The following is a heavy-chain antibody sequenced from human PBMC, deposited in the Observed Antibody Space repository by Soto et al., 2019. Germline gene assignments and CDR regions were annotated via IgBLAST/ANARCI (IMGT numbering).Heavy chain of an antibody. V-gene: IGHV5-51*01. Sequence: GESLKISCKGSGYSFTSYWIGWVRQMPGKGLEWMGIISPGDSDTRYSPSFQGQVTISADKSISTAYLQWRSVKASDTAMYYCARQMTTAYAFDYWGQGTLVTVSS. CDR1: GYSFTSYW. J-gene: IGHJ4*02. D-gene: IGHD4-17*01. CDR3: ARQMTTAYAFDY. CDR2: ISPGDSDT.